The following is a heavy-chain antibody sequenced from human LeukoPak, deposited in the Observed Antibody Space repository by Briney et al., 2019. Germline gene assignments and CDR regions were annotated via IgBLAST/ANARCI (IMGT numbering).Heavy chain of an antibody. J-gene: IGHJ3*02. CDR1: GFTFTSYA. CDR3: AAGTPNIVAHDAFDI. D-gene: IGHD5-12*01. CDR2: IVVGSGNT. V-gene: IGHV1-58*02. Sequence: GASVKVSCKASGFTFTSYAMQWVRQARGQRLEWIGWIVVGSGNTNYAQKLQERVTITRDKSTSTAYRELSSLRSEDTAVYYCAAGTPNIVAHDAFDIWGQGTMVTVSS.